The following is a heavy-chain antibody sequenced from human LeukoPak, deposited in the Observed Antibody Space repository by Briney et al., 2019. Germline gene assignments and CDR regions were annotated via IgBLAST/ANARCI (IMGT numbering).Heavy chain of an antibody. D-gene: IGHD3-9*01. J-gene: IGHJ4*02. Sequence: GGSLRLSCAASGFTFSNYGMHWVRQAPGNRLEWVAFIRYDGSNIYYADSVKGRFTISRDNSKNTLYLQMNSLRAEDTAIYYCANGPHYQILTGFYKVRSHLDYWGQGTLVTVSS. CDR1: GFTFSNYG. V-gene: IGHV3-30*02. CDR3: ANGPHYQILTGFYKVRSHLDY. CDR2: IRYDGSNI.